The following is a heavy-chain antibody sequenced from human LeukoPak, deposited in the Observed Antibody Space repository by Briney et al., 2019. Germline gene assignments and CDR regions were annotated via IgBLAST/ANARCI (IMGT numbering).Heavy chain of an antibody. J-gene: IGHJ4*02. CDR3: ARGNGDYPDY. CDR2: IYYSGST. Sequence: SETLSLTCTVSGGSISSSSYYWGWIRQPPGKGLEWIGSIYYSGSTYYNPSLKSRLTISVDTSKNQFSLKLSSVTAADTAVYYCARGNGDYPDYWGQGTLVTVSS. D-gene: IGHD4-17*01. V-gene: IGHV4-39*07. CDR1: GGSISSSSYY.